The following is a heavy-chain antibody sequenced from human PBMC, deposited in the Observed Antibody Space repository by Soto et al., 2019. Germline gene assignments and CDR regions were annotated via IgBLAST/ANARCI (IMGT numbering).Heavy chain of an antibody. D-gene: IGHD2-15*01. V-gene: IGHV4-4*02. J-gene: IGHJ3*02. CDR1: SGSISSSNW. CDR2: IYHSGST. Sequence: SETLSLTCAVSSGSISSSNWWSWVRQPPGKGLEWIGEIYHSGSTNYNPSLKSRVTISVDKSKNQFSLKLSSVTAADTAVYYCASVTPPALLDIWGQGTMVTISS. CDR3: ASVTPPALLDI.